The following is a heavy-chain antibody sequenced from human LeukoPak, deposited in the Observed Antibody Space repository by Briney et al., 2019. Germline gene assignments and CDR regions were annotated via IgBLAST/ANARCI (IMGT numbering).Heavy chain of an antibody. D-gene: IGHD3-22*01. CDR1: GGSISSGSYY. CDR2: IYTSGST. V-gene: IGHV4-61*02. J-gene: IGHJ4*02. Sequence: SETLSLTCTVSGGSISSGSYYWSWIRQPAGKGLEWIGRIYTSGSTNYNPSLKSRVSISVDTSKNQFSLKLSSVTAADTAVFYCARGADYYDSSGYYSAVGDYWGQGTLVTVSS. CDR3: ARGADYYDSSGYYSAVGDY.